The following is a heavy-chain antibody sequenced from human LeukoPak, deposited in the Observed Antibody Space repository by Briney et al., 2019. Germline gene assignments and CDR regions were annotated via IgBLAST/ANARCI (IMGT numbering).Heavy chain of an antibody. CDR2: IIPIFGTA. D-gene: IGHD4-23*01. V-gene: IGHV1-69*13. CDR3: ARSDYGGNPGNFDY. CDR1: GGTFSSYA. J-gene: IGHJ4*02. Sequence: ASVKVSCKASGGTFSSYAISWVRQAPGQGLEWMGGIIPIFGTANYAQKFQGRVTITADESTSTAYMELSSLRSEDTAVYYCARSDYGGNPGNFDYWGQGTLVTVSS.